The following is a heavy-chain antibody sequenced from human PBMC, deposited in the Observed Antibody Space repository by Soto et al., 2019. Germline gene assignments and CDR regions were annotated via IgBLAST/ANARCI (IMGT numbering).Heavy chain of an antibody. Sequence: PSETLSLTCTVSGGSISSSSYYWGWIRQPPGKGLEWIGSIYYSGSTYYNPSLKSRVTISVDTSKNQFSLKLSSVTAADTAVYYCAREKSSGWRAGVGYWGQGTLVTVSS. V-gene: IGHV4-39*02. CDR3: AREKSSGWRAGVGY. D-gene: IGHD6-19*01. J-gene: IGHJ4*02. CDR2: IYYSGST. CDR1: GGSISSSSYY.